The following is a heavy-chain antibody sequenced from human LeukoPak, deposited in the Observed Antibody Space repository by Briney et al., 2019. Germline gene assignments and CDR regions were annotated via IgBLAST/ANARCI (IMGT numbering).Heavy chain of an antibody. J-gene: IGHJ5*02. CDR1: GFTFSSYS. CDR2: ISSSSSYI. CDR3: ARGPSLYCSGGSCYSGWFDP. Sequence: GGSLRLSCAASGFTFSSYSMNWVRQAPGKGLEWVSSISSSSSYIYYADSVKGRFTISRDNAKNSLYLQMNSLRAEDTAVYYCARGPSLYCSGGSCYSGWFDPWGQGTLVTVSS. V-gene: IGHV3-21*01. D-gene: IGHD2-15*01.